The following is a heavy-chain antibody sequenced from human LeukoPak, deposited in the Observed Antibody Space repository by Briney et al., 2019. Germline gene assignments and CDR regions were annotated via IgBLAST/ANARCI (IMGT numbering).Heavy chain of an antibody. CDR3: AKDRDGGATTTAKGFGC. CDR1: GFTTSKYG. J-gene: IGHJ4*02. V-gene: IGHV3-23*01. CDR2: ISVSGSST. D-gene: IGHD1-26*01. Sequence: QTGGSLRLSCADSGFTTSKYGMSWVRQAPGKGLEWVSGISVSGSSTYYADSVRGRFTISRDNSKNTLHLQMSSLRAEDTAVYYCAKDRDGGATTTAKGFGCWGQGTLVTVSS.